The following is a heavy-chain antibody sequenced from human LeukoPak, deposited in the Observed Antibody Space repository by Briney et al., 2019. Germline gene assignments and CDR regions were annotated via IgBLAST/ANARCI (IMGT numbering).Heavy chain of an antibody. Sequence: GGSLRLSCAASGFTFSSYAMSWVRQAPGKGLEWVSAISGSGGSTYYADSVKGRFTISRDISKNTLYLQMNSLRAEDTAVYYCARAPTYSYGYYYYYGMDVWGQGTMVTVSS. CDR3: ARAPTYSYGYYYYYGMDV. J-gene: IGHJ6*02. D-gene: IGHD5-18*01. CDR2: ISGSGGST. CDR1: GFTFSSYA. V-gene: IGHV3-23*01.